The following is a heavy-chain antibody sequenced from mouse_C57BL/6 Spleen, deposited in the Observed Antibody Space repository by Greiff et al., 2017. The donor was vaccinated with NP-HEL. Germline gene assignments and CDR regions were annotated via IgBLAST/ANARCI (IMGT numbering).Heavy chain of an antibody. V-gene: IGHV10-1*01. CDR3: VSDDYDSYYYAMDY. D-gene: IGHD2-4*01. CDR2: IRSKSNNYAT. J-gene: IGHJ4*01. Sequence: EVQGVESGGGLVQPKGSLKLSCAASGFSFNTYAMNWVRQAPGKGLEWVARIRSKSNNYATYYADSVKDRFTISRDDSESMLYLQMNNLKTEDTAMYYCVSDDYDSYYYAMDYWGQGTSVTVSS. CDR1: GFSFNTYA.